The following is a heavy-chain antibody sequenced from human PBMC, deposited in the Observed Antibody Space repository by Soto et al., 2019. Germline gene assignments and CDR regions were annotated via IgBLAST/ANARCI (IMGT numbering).Heavy chain of an antibody. J-gene: IGHJ4*02. CDR2: INPSGGST. CDR3: AKGRARGVVIIPLDY. V-gene: IGHV1-46*01. Sequence: ASVKVSCKASGYTFTSYYMHWVRQAPGQGLEWMGIINPSGGSTSYAQKFQGRVTMTRDTSTSTVYMELSSLRSEDTAVYYCAKGRARGVVIIPLDYWGQGTLVTVSS. D-gene: IGHD3-3*01. CDR1: GYTFTSYY.